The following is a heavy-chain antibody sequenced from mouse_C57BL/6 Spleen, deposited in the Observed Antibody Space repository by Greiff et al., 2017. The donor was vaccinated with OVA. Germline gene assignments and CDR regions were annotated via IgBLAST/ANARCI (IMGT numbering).Heavy chain of an antibody. J-gene: IGHJ1*03. CDR1: GYSITSGYY. CDR3: ASNYDYDWYFDV. Sequence: EVHLVESGPGLVKPSQSLSLTCSVTGYSITSGYYWNWIRQFPGNKLEWMGYISYDGSNNYNPSLKNRISITRDTSKNQFFLKLNSVTTEDTATYYCASNYDYDWYFDVWGTGTTVTVSS. D-gene: IGHD2-4*01. V-gene: IGHV3-6*01. CDR2: ISYDGSN.